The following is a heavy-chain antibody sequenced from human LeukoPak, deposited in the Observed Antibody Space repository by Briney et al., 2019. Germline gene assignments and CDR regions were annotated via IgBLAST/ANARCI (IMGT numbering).Heavy chain of an antibody. CDR3: AKVGVVYYYYYYMDV. V-gene: IGHV3-30*18. D-gene: IGHD3-3*01. J-gene: IGHJ6*03. CDR1: GFTFSSYG. Sequence: GGSLRLSCAASGFTFSSYGMHWVRQAPGKGLEWVAVISYDGSNKYYADSVEGRFTISRDNSKNTLYLQMNSLRAEDTAVYYCAKVGVVYYYYYYMDVWGKGTTVTVSS. CDR2: ISYDGSNK.